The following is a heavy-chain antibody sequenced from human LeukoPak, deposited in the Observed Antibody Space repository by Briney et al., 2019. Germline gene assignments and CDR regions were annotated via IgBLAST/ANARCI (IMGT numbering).Heavy chain of an antibody. CDR3: ARARLGGWSPYYYYMDV. D-gene: IGHD6-19*01. Sequence: PSETLSLTCSVSGESISSSRHYWSWIRQPAGQGLEWIGRIYPSGNTNYNPSLKSRATISLDTSKNQFSLKLSSVTAADTAVYYCARARLGGWSPYYYYMDVWGKGTTVTVSS. CDR1: GESISSSRHY. J-gene: IGHJ6*03. CDR2: IYPSGNT. V-gene: IGHV4-61*02.